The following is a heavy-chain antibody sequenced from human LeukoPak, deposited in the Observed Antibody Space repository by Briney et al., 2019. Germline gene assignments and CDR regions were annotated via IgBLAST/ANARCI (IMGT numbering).Heavy chain of an antibody. CDR1: GGSISSDY. J-gene: IGHJ5*02. CDR3: ARSGPSGSYYNWFDP. Sequence: PSETLSLTCTVSGGSISSDYWSWIRQPPGKGLDWSGYIDYSGSTNYNPSLKSRVTISVDTSKNQFSLSLSSVIAADTAVYYCARSGPSGSYYNWFDPWGQGTLVTVSS. D-gene: IGHD1-26*01. CDR2: IDYSGST. V-gene: IGHV4-59*01.